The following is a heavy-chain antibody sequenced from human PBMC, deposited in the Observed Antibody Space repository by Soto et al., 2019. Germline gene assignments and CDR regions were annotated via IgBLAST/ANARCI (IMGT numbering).Heavy chain of an antibody. D-gene: IGHD6-19*01. J-gene: IGHJ4*02. CDR1: GVSISSYY. V-gene: IGHV4-59*01. Sequence: SETLSLTCTVSGVSISSYYWSWIRQPPGKGLEWIGYIYYSGSTNYNPSLKSRVTISVDTSKNQFSLKLSSVTAADTAVYYCARNDPGGYSSGWYPGYFDYWGQGTLVTVSS. CDR3: ARNDPGGYSSGWYPGYFDY. CDR2: IYYSGST.